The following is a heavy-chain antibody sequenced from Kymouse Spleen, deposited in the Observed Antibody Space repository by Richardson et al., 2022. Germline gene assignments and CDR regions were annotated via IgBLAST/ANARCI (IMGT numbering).Heavy chain of an antibody. V-gene: IGHV1-3*01. CDR1: GYTFTSYA. D-gene: IGHD4-11,IGHD4-11*01. CDR2: INAGNGNT. J-gene: IGHJ4*02. Sequence: QVQLVQSGAEVKKPGASVKVSCKASGYTFTSYAMHWVRQAPGQRLEWMGWINAGNGNTKYSQKFQGRVTITRDTSASTAYMELSSLRSEDTAVYYCARGHSPVTTSFDYWGQGTLVTVSS. CDR3: ARGHSPVTTSFDY.